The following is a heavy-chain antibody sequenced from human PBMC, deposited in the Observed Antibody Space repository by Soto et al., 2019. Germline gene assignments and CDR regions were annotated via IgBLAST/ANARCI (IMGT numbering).Heavy chain of an antibody. CDR2: ISAYNGNT. V-gene: IGHV1-18*01. CDR3: AREPIFGVVIHHYGMDV. CDR1: GYTFTSYG. Sequence: ASVKVSCKASGYTFTSYGISWVRQAPGQGLEWMGWISAYNGNTNYAQKLQGRVTMTTDTSTSTAYMELRSLRSDDTAVYYCAREPIFGVVIHHYGMDVWGQGTTVTVS. D-gene: IGHD3-3*01. J-gene: IGHJ6*02.